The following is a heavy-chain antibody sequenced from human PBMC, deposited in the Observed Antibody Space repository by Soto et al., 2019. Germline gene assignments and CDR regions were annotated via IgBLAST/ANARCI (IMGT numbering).Heavy chain of an antibody. CDR3: ARAARTIQLWFPSQY. D-gene: IGHD5-18*01. V-gene: IGHV3-53*01. Sequence: PGGSLRLSCAASGFTVSSNYMSWVRQAPGKGLEWVSVIYSGGSTYYADSVKGRFTISRDNSKNTLYLQMNSLRAEDTAVYYCARAARTIQLWFPSQYWGQGTLVTVSS. J-gene: IGHJ4*02. CDR1: GFTVSSNY. CDR2: IYSGGST.